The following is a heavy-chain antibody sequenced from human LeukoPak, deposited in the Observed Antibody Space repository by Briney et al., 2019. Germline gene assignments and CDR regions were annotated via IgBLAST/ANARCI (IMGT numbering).Heavy chain of an antibody. Sequence: SETLSLTCTVSGGSISSYYWSWIRQPPGKGLEWIGYIYYSGSTNYNPSLKSRVTISVDTSKNQFSLKLSSVTAADTAVYYCARVYSSGYVDWFDPWGQGTLVTVSS. CDR1: GGSISSYY. J-gene: IGHJ5*02. V-gene: IGHV4-59*01. D-gene: IGHD3-22*01. CDR3: ARVYSSGYVDWFDP. CDR2: IYYSGST.